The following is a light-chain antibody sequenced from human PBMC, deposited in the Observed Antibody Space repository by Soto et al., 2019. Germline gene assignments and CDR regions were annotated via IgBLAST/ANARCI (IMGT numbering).Light chain of an antibody. J-gene: IGKJ4*01. CDR3: QQADSFPLS. Sequence: DIQMTQSPSSLSASVGDRVTITCRASQNINTYLNWYQQKPGKAPKLLIYAASALRSGVPSRFSGSGSGTDFTLTISSLQPEDSATYYCQQADSFPLSFGGGTKVEI. V-gene: IGKV1-39*01. CDR1: QNINTY. CDR2: AAS.